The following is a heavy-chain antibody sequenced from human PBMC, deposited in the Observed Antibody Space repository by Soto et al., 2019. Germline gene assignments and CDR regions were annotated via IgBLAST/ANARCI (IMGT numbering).Heavy chain of an antibody. Sequence: AASVKVSCKASGYTFTSYGISWVRQAPGQGLEWMGWISAYNGNTNYAQKLQGRVTMTTDTSTSTAYMELRSLRSDDTAVYYCARTPLSYDFWSGYYVARYGMDVWGQGTTVTVSS. J-gene: IGHJ6*02. CDR2: ISAYNGNT. CDR3: ARTPLSYDFWSGYYVARYGMDV. V-gene: IGHV1-18*01. CDR1: GYTFTSYG. D-gene: IGHD3-3*01.